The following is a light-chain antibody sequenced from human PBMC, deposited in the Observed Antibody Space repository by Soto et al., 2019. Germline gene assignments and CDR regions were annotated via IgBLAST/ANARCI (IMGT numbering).Light chain of an antibody. CDR1: QSVSSSY. CDR2: GAS. Sequence: DIVLTQSPGTLSLYPGERATLSCRAIQSVSSSYLAWYQQKPGQAPRLLIYGASSRATGIPDRFSGSGSGTDFTLTISRLEPEDFAVYYCQQYGSSPRGTFCQVTKVDI. J-gene: IGKJ1*01. CDR3: QQYGSSPRGT. V-gene: IGKV3-20*01.